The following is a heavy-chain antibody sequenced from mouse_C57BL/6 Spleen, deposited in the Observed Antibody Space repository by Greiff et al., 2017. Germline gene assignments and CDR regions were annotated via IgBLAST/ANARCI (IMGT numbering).Heavy chain of an antibody. CDR1: GFNIQNTY. J-gene: IGHJ4*01. CDR2: IDPANGNT. D-gene: IGHD2-5*01. CDR3: ARGYSNYAMDY. Sequence: VKLQQSVAELVRPGASVKLSCTASGFNIQNTYMHWVKQRPEQGLEWIGRIDPANGNTKYAPKFQGKATITADTSSNTAYLQLSSLTSEDTAIYYCARGYSNYAMDYWGQGTSVTVSS. V-gene: IGHV14-3*01.